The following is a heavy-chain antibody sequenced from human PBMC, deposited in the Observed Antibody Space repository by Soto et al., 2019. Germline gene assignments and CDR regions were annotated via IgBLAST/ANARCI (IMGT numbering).Heavy chain of an antibody. V-gene: IGHV3-21*01. Sequence: GGSLRLSCAASGFTFSGDSMNWVRQAPGKGLEWVASISTTSTYIYYADSVKGRFTISRDNAENSLHLQMNSLRAEDTAVYHCVRDYVMDVWGQGTTVTVSS. D-gene: IGHD3-10*02. CDR2: ISTTSTYI. CDR3: VRDYVMDV. J-gene: IGHJ6*02. CDR1: GFTFSGDS.